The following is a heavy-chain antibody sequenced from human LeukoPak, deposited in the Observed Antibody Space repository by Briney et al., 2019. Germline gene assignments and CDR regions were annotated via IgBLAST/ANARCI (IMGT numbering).Heavy chain of an antibody. D-gene: IGHD3-10*01. CDR2: INAGNGNT. V-gene: IGHV1-3*01. CDR3: AREGVGVRGAFDI. Sequence: GASVKVSCKASGYTFTSYAMHWVRQASGQRLEWMGWINAGNGNTKYSQKFQGRVTITRDTSASTAYMELSSLRSEDTAVYYCAREGVGVRGAFDIWGQGTMVTVSS. J-gene: IGHJ3*02. CDR1: GYTFTSYA.